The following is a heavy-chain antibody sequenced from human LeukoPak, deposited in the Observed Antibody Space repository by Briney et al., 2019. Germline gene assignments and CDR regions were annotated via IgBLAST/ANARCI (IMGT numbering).Heavy chain of an antibody. D-gene: IGHD1-1*01. V-gene: IGHV4-4*02. J-gene: IGHJ4*02. Sequence: SETLSLTCAVSGGSISSNNWWGWVRQPPGKGLEWIGEIYHSGSPNYNPSLKSRVTISVDKSRNHFSLNLSSATAVDTAVYYCARVNINNWHSCDYWGQGTLVTVSS. CDR2: IYHSGSP. CDR3: ARVNINNWHSCDY. CDR1: GGSISSNNW.